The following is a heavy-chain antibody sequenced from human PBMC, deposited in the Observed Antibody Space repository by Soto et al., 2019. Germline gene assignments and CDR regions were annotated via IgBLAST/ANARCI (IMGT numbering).Heavy chain of an antibody. Sequence: GGSLRLSCAASGFTFSSYSMNWVRQAPGKGLEWVSYISSSSSTIYYADSVKGRFTISRDNAKNSLYLQMNSLRAEDTAVYYCARDAHTRYSGYDHAGFDYWGQGTLVTVSS. D-gene: IGHD5-12*01. CDR2: ISSSSSTI. CDR1: GFTFSSYS. J-gene: IGHJ4*02. V-gene: IGHV3-48*01. CDR3: ARDAHTRYSGYDHAGFDY.